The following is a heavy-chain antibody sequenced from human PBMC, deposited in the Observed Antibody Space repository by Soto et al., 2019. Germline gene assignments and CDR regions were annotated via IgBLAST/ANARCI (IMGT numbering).Heavy chain of an antibody. D-gene: IGHD3-3*01. CDR2: ISGSGDST. CDR3: AKALYDFWSGFSYGSDV. CDR1: GFTFSTYA. V-gene: IGHV3-23*01. J-gene: IGHJ6*02. Sequence: EVQLLESGGGLVQPGGSLRLSCAASGFTFSTYAITWVRQAPGKGLEWVSAISGSGDSTYYTDSVKGRFTIFRDNSKNTLYLQMNSLGAEDTAVYYCAKALYDFWSGFSYGSDVWGQGTTVTVSS.